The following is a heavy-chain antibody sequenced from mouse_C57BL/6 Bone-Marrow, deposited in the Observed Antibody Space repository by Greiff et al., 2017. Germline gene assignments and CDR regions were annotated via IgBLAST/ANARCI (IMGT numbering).Heavy chain of an antibody. D-gene: IGHD1-1*01. CDR2: INPSNGGT. Sequence: QVQLQQPGTELVKPGASVKLSCKASGYTFTSYWMHWVKQRPGQGLEWIGNINPSNGGTNYNEKFKSKATLTVDKSSSTAYRQLSSLTYEDSAVYYCARTAPYYGSGVWYFDVWGTGTTVTVSS. CDR1: GYTFTSYW. CDR3: ARTAPYYGSGVWYFDV. V-gene: IGHV1-53*01. J-gene: IGHJ1*03.